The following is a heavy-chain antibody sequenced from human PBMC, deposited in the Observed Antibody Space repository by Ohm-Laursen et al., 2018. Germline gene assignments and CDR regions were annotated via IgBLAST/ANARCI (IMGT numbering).Heavy chain of an antibody. CDR3: AKADSSGWSLTLIDY. CDR2: MSIGGNTI. Sequence: GSLRLSCAASGFTFTDFYMSWIRQAPGKGLEWVSYMSIGGNTIYYADSVKGRFTMSRDNAKRSLYLQMNSLRAEDTALYYCAKADSSGWSLTLIDYWGQGTLVTVSS. J-gene: IGHJ4*02. D-gene: IGHD6-19*01. CDR1: GFTFTDFY. V-gene: IGHV3-11*01.